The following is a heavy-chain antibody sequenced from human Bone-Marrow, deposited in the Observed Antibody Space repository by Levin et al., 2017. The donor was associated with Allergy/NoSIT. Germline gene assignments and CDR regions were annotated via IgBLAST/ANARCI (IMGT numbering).Heavy chain of an antibody. Sequence: GGSLRLSCAASGFSFTVYWMSWVRQAPGKGLEWVANIKEDGSEKNYVDSVKGRFTISRDNSKNSLYLQMNSLRDEDTAVYYCARAPYIVLVLGALTGYGLDVWGQGTTVTVSS. CDR2: IKEDGSEK. D-gene: IGHD2-2*01. J-gene: IGHJ6*02. V-gene: IGHV3-7*01. CDR1: GFSFTVYW. CDR3: ARAPYIVLVLGALTGYGLDV.